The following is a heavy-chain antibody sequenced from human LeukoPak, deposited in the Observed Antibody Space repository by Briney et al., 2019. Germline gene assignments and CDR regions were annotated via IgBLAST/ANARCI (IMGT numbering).Heavy chain of an antibody. CDR1: GGSISSYY. D-gene: IGHD4-23*01. J-gene: IGHJ4*02. V-gene: IGHV4-59*01. CDR3: ARGDYGGNSDFDY. Sequence: SETLSLTCTVSGGSISSYYWSWIRQPPGKGLEWIGYIYYSGSTNYNPSLKSRVTISVDTSKNQLSLKLSSVTAADTAVYYCARGDYGGNSDFDYWGQGTLVTVSS. CDR2: IYYSGST.